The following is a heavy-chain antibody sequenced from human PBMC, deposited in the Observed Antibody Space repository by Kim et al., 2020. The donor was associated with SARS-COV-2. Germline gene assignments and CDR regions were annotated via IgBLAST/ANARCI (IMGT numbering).Heavy chain of an antibody. CDR2: ISSSSSYI. Sequence: GGSLRLSCAASGFTFSSYSMNWVRQAPGKGLEWVSSISSSSSYIYYADSVKGRFTISRDNAKNSLYLQMNSLRAEDTAVYYCARDHWDYGDEGYYYYGMDVWGQGTTVTVSS. V-gene: IGHV3-21*01. CDR1: GFTFSSYS. D-gene: IGHD4-17*01. J-gene: IGHJ6*02. CDR3: ARDHWDYGDEGYYYYGMDV.